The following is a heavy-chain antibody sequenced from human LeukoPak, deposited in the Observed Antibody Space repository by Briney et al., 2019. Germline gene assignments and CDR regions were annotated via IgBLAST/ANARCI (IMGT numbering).Heavy chain of an antibody. D-gene: IGHD1-26*01. V-gene: IGHV4-39*07. J-gene: IGHJ4*02. CDR1: GGSISSSSHY. CDR3: ATTTIRLGY. CDR2: MYYRGST. Sequence: SETLSLTCTVSGGSISSSSHYCGWIRQPPGKGLEWLGSMYYRGSTYHNPSLKSRVTISVDTSKNQFSLKLSSVTAADTAVYYCATTTIRLGYWGQGTLVTVSS.